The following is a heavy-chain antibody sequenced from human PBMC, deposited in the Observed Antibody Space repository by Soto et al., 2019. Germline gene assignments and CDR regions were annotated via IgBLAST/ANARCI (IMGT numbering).Heavy chain of an antibody. V-gene: IGHV3-33*01. J-gene: IGHJ4*02. CDR3: ARDRPRHRDFDY. Sequence: QVQLVESGGGVVQPGRSLRLSCAASGFTFSSYGMHWVRQAPGKGLEWVAVIWYDGSNKYYADSVKGRFTISRDNSKNPLYLQMNRLRAEDAAVYYCARDRPRHRDFDYWGQGTLVTVSS. CDR2: IWYDGSNK. CDR1: GFTFSSYG.